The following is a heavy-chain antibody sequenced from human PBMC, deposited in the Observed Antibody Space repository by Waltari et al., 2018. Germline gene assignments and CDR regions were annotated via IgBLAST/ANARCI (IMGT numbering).Heavy chain of an antibody. D-gene: IGHD6-13*01. CDR2: VIPIFGTA. J-gene: IGHJ5*02. Sequence: QVQLVQSGAEVKKPGSSVKVSCKASGGTFSSYDINWVRQAPGQGLEWMGGVIPIFGTANYAQSFQGRVTIPPDDPTSPAYMGLSSLRPEDTAVYYCARTPKQQLVVGWFAPWCQGPLVTVSS. CDR3: ARTPKQQLVVGWFAP. CDR1: GGTFSSYD. V-gene: IGHV1-69*05.